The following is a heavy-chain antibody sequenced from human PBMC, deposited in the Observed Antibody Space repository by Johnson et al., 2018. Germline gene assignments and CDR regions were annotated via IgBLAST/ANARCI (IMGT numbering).Heavy chain of an antibody. D-gene: IGHD3-3*01. CDR1: GFTFTSSA. V-gene: IGHV1-58*01. CDR2: IVVGSGHT. CDR3: AAGSLLEWFGAVDI. J-gene: IGHJ3*02. Sequence: QLVQSGPEVKKPGTSVKVSCKASGFTFTSSAVQWVRQARGQRLEWLGWIVVGSGHTNYAQKFQERVTITRDMSTSTAYTELSSLRSEDTAVYYCAAGSLLEWFGAVDIWGQGTMVTVSS.